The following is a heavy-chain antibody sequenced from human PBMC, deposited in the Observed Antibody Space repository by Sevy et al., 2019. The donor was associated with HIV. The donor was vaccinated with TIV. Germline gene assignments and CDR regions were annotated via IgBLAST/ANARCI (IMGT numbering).Heavy chain of an antibody. CDR3: ARGNYIDSSAYHPFFDY. D-gene: IGHD3-22*01. J-gene: IGHJ4*02. CDR2: ISGSGSTI. CDR1: GFTSGFTFSDYY. Sequence: GGSLRLSCVASGFTSGFTFSDYYMSWIRQAPGKGLEWVSHISGSGSTIYYAGSVKGRFTISRDNAKNSVYLQMNSLRAEAMAVYYCARGNYIDSSAYHPFFDYWGQGTLVTVSS. V-gene: IGHV3-11*01.